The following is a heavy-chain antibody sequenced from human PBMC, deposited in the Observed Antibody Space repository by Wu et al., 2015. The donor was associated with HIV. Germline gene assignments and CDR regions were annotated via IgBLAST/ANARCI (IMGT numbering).Heavy chain of an antibody. CDR3: ARHGRYGDSSGYNAFDI. J-gene: IGHJ3*02. Sequence: QVQLQESGPGLVKPSETLSLTCTVSGGSISSYYWSWIRQPPGKGLEWIGYIYYSGSTNYNPSLKSRVTISVDTSKNQFSLKLSSVTAADTAVYYCARHGRYGDSSGYNAFDIWGQGTMVTVSS. D-gene: IGHD3-22*01. CDR1: GGSISSYY. V-gene: IGHV4-59*08. CDR2: IYYSGST.